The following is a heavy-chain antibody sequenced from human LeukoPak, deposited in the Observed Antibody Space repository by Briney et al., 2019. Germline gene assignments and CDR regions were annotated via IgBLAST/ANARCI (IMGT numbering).Heavy chain of an antibody. J-gene: IGHJ4*02. Sequence: PGGSLRLSCAASGFTFSSYSMNWVRQAPGKGLESVSSISSSSSYIYYADSVKGRFTISRDNAKNSLYLQMNSLRAEDTAVYYCARATYGSGSYYPYWGQGTLVTVSS. CDR2: ISSSSSYI. V-gene: IGHV3-21*01. CDR1: GFTFSSYS. D-gene: IGHD3-10*01. CDR3: ARATYGSGSYYPY.